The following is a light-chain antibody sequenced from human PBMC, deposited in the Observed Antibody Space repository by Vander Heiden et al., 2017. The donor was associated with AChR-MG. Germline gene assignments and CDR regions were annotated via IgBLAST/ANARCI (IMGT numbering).Light chain of an antibody. V-gene: IGLV2-14*03. CDR1: SSDVGGYSY. CDR3: SSYSSSSTRI. CDR2: DVS. J-gene: IGLJ2*01. Sequence: QSALTPPASVSGSPGQSITISCTGSSSDVGGYSYVSWYQQHPDKAPKLLIYDVSSRPSGVSSRFSGSKSGNTASLTISGLQVEDEADYYCSSYSSSSTRIFGGGTKLTVL.